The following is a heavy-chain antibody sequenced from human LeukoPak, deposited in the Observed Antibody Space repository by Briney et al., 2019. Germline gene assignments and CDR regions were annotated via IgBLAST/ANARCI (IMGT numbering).Heavy chain of an antibody. V-gene: IGHV1-69*13. CDR2: IIPIFGTA. J-gene: IGHJ4*02. CDR1: GGTFSSYA. CDR3: AKGKSEWPIDY. D-gene: IGHD3-3*01. Sequence: SVKVSCKASGGTFSSYAISWVRQAPGQGLEWMGGIIPIFGTANYAQKFQGRVTITADESTSTAYMELSSLRSEDSAVYYCAKGKSEWPIDYWGQGTLVTVSS.